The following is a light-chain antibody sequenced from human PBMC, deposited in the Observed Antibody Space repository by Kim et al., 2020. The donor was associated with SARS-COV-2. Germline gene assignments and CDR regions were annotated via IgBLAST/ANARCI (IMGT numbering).Light chain of an antibody. CDR2: EAS. Sequence: IVLTQSPATLSLSPGERATLSCRASQSVSSYLTWYQQKPGQAPRLLIYEASNRATGIPARFSGSGSGTDFTLTISSLEPEDFAVYYCHQRSNWPFTFGGGTKVDIK. CDR3: HQRSNWPFT. J-gene: IGKJ4*01. V-gene: IGKV3-11*01. CDR1: QSVSSY.